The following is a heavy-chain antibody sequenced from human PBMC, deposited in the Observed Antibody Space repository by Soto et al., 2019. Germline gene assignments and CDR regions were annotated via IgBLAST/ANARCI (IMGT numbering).Heavy chain of an antibody. CDR2: ISSSSSTI. Sequence: EVQLVESGGGLVQPGGSLRLSCAASGITFSSYSMNWVRQAPGKGLEWVSYISSSSSTIYYADSVKGRFTISRDNAKNSLYLQMNSLRAEDTAVYYCARRSAYAIARGYFYYMDVWGKGTTGTVSS. CDR3: ARRSAYAIARGYFYYMDV. D-gene: IGHD2-8*01. V-gene: IGHV3-48*01. CDR1: GITFSSYS. J-gene: IGHJ6*03.